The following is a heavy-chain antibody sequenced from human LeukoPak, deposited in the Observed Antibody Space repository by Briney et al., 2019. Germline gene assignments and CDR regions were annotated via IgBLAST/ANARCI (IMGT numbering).Heavy chain of an antibody. CDR3: ATEIGRPNAFDI. CDR2: FDPEDGET. V-gene: IGHV1-24*01. D-gene: IGHD1-26*01. Sequence: ASVKVSCKASGYTFTGYYMHWVRQAPGQGLEWMGGFDPEDGETIYAQKFQGRVTMTEDTSTDTAYMELSSLRSEDTAVYYCATEIGRPNAFDIWGQGTMVTVSS. J-gene: IGHJ3*02. CDR1: GYTFTGYY.